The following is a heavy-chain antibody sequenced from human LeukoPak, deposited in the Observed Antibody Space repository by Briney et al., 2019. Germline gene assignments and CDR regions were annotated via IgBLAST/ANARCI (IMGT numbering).Heavy chain of an antibody. D-gene: IGHD1-26*01. CDR1: GGSISSYD. Sequence: SETLSLTCTVSGGSISSYDWSWIRQPPGKGLEWIGYIYYSGSTNYNPSLKSRVTISVDTSKNQFSLKLSSVTAADTAVYYCARHLSPRYSGSSRSPFDYWGQGTLVTVSS. CDR2: IYYSGST. V-gene: IGHV4-59*08. J-gene: IGHJ4*02. CDR3: ARHLSPRYSGSSRSPFDY.